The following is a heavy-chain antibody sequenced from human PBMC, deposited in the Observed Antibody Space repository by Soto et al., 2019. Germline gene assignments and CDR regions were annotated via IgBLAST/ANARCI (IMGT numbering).Heavy chain of an antibody. D-gene: IGHD3-10*01. V-gene: IGHV3-49*03. CDR1: GFTFGDYA. CDR3: TRDSMSEETYPITMVRGERGPPYYYYMDV. CDR2: IRSKAYGGTT. Sequence: EVQLVESGGGLVQPGRSLRLSCTASGFTFGDYAMSWFRQAPGKGLEWVGFIRSKAYGGTTEYAASVKGRFTISRDDSKSIAYLQMTSLKTEDTAVYYCTRDSMSEETYPITMVRGERGPPYYYYMDVWGKGTTVTVSS. J-gene: IGHJ6*03.